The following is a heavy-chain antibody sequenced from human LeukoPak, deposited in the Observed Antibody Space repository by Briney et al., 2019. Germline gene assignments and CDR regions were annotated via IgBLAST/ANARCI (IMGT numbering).Heavy chain of an antibody. CDR3: ARLQETFDMWAGYSNRDY. Sequence: GGSLRLSCAASGFTFSTHWMHWVRQAPGKGLVWVSFINNDGGVTRYVDSVKGRFTISRDNAKNTLYLQMNSLRAEDTAVYYCARLQETFDMWAGYSNRDYWGQGTLVTVSS. V-gene: IGHV3-74*01. J-gene: IGHJ4*02. CDR2: INNDGGVT. CDR1: GFTFSTHW. D-gene: IGHD3-9*01.